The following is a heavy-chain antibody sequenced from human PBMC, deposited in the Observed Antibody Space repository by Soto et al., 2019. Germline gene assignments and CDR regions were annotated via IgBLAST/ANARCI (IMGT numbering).Heavy chain of an antibody. CDR3: ARYDYGSGDDYNIDY. CDR1: GASISRYY. CDR2: IHHSGST. Sequence: SETLSLTCTVSGASISRYYWTWIRQPPGTGLEWIGEIHHSGSTNYNPSLMSRVTISVDKSKNQFSLKLTSVTAADTAVYYCARYDYGSGDDYNIDYWGQGTLVTVSS. D-gene: IGHD3-10*01. V-gene: IGHV4-34*01. J-gene: IGHJ4*02.